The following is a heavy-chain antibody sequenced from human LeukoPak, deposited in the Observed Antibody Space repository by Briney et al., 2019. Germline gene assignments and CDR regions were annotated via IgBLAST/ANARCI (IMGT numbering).Heavy chain of an antibody. D-gene: IGHD3-22*01. V-gene: IGHV3-7*01. CDR3: ARDRALYDSRRGYYYTEDDY. CDR1: GFTFSSYA. CDR2: INQDGSEK. Sequence: PGGSLRLSCAASGFTFSSYAMSWVRQAPGKGLEWVANINQDGSEKYSVDSVKGRFTISRDNAESSLYLQMNSLRVDDTAVYYCARDRALYDSRRGYYYTEDDYWGQGTLVTVSS. J-gene: IGHJ4*02.